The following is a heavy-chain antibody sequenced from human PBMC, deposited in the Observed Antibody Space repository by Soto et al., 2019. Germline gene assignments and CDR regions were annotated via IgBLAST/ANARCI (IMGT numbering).Heavy chain of an antibody. CDR1: GYTLTNYY. Sequence: SVKVSCKASGYTLTNYYLHWVRQAPGQGPEWMGIINPSGGITNDAQKFQDRVTMTSDTSTSTVYMELSSLRSEDTAVYYCARGISTTRYYYYYGMDVWGQGTTVTVSS. D-gene: IGHD2-2*01. CDR3: ARGISTTRYYYYYGMDV. J-gene: IGHJ6*02. CDR2: INPSGGIT. V-gene: IGHV1-46*01.